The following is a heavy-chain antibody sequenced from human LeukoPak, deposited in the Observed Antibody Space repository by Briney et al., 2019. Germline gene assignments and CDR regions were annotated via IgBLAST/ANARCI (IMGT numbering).Heavy chain of an antibody. CDR2: IYYSGST. CDR3: AREGGLWWEPKDPYWFDP. V-gene: IGHV4-61*08. CDR1: GGSISSGGYY. D-gene: IGHD1-26*01. Sequence: SSETLSLTCAVSGGSISSGGYYWSWIRQPPGKGLEWIGYIYYSGSTNYNPSLKSRVTISVDTSKNQFSLKLSSVTAADTAVYYCAREGGLWWEPKDPYWFDPWGQGTLVTVSS. J-gene: IGHJ5*02.